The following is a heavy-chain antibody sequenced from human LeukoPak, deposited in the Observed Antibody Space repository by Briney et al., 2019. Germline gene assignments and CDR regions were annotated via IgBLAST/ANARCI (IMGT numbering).Heavy chain of an antibody. J-gene: IGHJ5*02. CDR1: GYNFSKYW. CDR2: IYPDDSDT. D-gene: IGHD6-13*01. V-gene: IGHV5-51*01. CDR3: ARHPIAAGGAYNWFDP. Sequence: GESLKISCQGSGYNFSKYWIGWVRQLPGKGLEWMGIIYPDDSDTRYSPSFQGQVTISVDTSINTAYLQWISLKASDTAMYYCARHPIAAGGAYNWFDPWGQGTLVTVSS.